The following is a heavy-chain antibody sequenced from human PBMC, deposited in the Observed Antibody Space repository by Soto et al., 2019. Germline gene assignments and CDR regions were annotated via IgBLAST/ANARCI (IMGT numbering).Heavy chain of an antibody. CDR1: GFTFSSYA. Sequence: PGGSLRLSCAASGFTFSSYAMSWVRQSPGTSLEWVSAISGSGDTSAYADSVRGRFAISRDNSRNTLYPQMNSLRAEDTAVYFCAKEGGSWTYNYFDPWGQGTLVTVS. V-gene: IGHV3-23*01. D-gene: IGHD1-1*01. J-gene: IGHJ5*02. CDR2: ISGSGDTS. CDR3: AKEGGSWTYNYFDP.